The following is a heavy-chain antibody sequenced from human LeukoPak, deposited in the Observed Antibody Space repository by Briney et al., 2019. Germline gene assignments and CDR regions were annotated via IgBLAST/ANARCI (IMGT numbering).Heavy chain of an antibody. CDR3: AREGWLRVDY. V-gene: IGHV3-48*01. Sequence: GGSLGLSCAASGFTFSSYSMNWVRQAPGKGLEWVSYISSSSSTMYYADSVKGRFTISRDNAKNSLYLQMNSLRAEDTAVYYCAREGWLRVDYWGQGTLVTVSS. CDR2: ISSSSSTM. D-gene: IGHD5-12*01. J-gene: IGHJ4*02. CDR1: GFTFSSYS.